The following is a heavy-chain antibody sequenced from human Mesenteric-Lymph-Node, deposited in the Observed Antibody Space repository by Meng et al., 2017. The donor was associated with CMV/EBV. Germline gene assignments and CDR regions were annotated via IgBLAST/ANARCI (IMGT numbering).Heavy chain of an antibody. D-gene: IGHD6-13*01. Sequence: ASVKVSCKVSGYSLSEVSMYWVRQTHGKGLEWMGGFDQEEGEIIYAQKFQGRVTMTEDTSTDTAYMELSRLRSDDTAVYYCARGSIAAAGRGRLGYWGQGTLVTVSS. CDR1: GYSLSEVS. CDR3: ARGSIAAAGRGRLGY. V-gene: IGHV1-24*01. CDR2: FDQEEGEI. J-gene: IGHJ4*02.